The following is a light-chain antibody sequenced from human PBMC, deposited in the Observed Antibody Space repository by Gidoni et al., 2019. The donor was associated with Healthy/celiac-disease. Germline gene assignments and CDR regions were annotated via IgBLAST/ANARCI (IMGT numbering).Light chain of an antibody. Sequence: DIQMTQSPSSLSASGGDRVTITCRASQSISSYLNWYQQKPGKAPKLLIYAASSLQSGVPSRFSGSGSGTDFTLTISSLQPEDFATYYCQQSYSTPQTFXXXTKVEIK. CDR1: QSISSY. CDR3: QQSYSTPQT. CDR2: AAS. V-gene: IGKV1-39*01. J-gene: IGKJ1*01.